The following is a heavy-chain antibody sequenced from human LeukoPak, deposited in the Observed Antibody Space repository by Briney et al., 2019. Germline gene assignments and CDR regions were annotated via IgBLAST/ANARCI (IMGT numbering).Heavy chain of an antibody. J-gene: IGHJ5*02. CDR1: GFTFSSYA. V-gene: IGHV3-23*01. CDR3: AKGSTIRFSRWFDP. CDR2: ISGSGGST. D-gene: IGHD3-3*01. Sequence: PGASLRLSCAASGFTFSSYAMSWVRQAPGKGLEWVSAISGSGGSTYYADSVKGPFTISRDNSKNPLYLQMNSLRAEDTAVYYCAKGSTIRFSRWFDPWGQGTLVTVSS.